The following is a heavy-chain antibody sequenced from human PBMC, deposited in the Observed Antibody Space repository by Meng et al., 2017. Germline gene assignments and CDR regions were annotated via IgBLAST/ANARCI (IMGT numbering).Heavy chain of an antibody. Sequence: SETLSLTCTVSGGSISSYYWSWIRQPPGKGLELIGYIYYSWSTNYNPSLKSRVTISVDTSKNQFSLKLSSVTAADTAVYYCARVARWLQFPLGGYWYFDLWGRGTLVTVSS. V-gene: IGHV4-59*01. CDR2: IYYSWST. CDR1: GGSISSYY. J-gene: IGHJ2*01. D-gene: IGHD5-24*01. CDR3: ARVARWLQFPLGGYWYFDL.